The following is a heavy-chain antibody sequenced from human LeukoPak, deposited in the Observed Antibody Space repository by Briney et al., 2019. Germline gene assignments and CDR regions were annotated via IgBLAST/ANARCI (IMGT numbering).Heavy chain of an antibody. CDR3: ARSLPYSGSYSPLGY. V-gene: IGHV5-51*01. CDR1: GYSFTSYW. D-gene: IGHD1-26*01. Sequence: GESLKISCKGSGYSFTSYWIGWVRQMPGKGLEWMGIIYPGDSDTRYSPSFQGQVTISADKSISTAYLQWSSLKASDTAMYYCARSLPYSGSYSPLGYWGQGTLVTASS. CDR2: IYPGDSDT. J-gene: IGHJ4*02.